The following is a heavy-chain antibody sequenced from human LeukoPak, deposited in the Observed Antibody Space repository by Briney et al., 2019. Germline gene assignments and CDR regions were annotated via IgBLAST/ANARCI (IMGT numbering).Heavy chain of an antibody. J-gene: IGHJ1*01. CDR1: GFTFSSYW. V-gene: IGHV3-7*01. Sequence: GGSLRLSCAASGFTFSSYWMSWVRQAPGKGLEWVANIKQDGTEKDYVDSVKGRFTISRDNAKNSLYLQMNSLRAEDTAVYYCARTDGYCSSTSCQEYFQHWGQGTLVTVSS. D-gene: IGHD2-2*01. CDR3: ARTDGYCSSTSCQEYFQH. CDR2: IKQDGTEK.